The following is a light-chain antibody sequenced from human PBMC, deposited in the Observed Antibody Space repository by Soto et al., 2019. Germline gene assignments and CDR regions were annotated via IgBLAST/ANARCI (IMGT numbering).Light chain of an antibody. J-gene: IGKJ3*01. CDR1: QGISTW. CDR2: SSS. V-gene: IGKV1-12*01. Sequence: DIQMTQSPSFVSASVGARVTIACRASQGISTWVVWYQQKPGAAPKLLIHSSSNLQSGVPSRFSGSGSGTDLTITIRSLQPEDVETYYCQQANSFPLTFGPGTKVDIK. CDR3: QQANSFPLT.